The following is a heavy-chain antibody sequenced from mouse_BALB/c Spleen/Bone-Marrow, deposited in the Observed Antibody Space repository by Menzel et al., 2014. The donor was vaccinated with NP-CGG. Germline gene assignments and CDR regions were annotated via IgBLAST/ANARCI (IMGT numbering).Heavy chain of an antibody. J-gene: IGHJ2*01. Sequence: EVMLVESGGGLVQPGGSRKLSCAASGSTFSSFGMHWVRQAPEKGLEWVAYISSGSSTIFYADTLKGRLTVSRDNPKNTLFLQMTSLRSEDTAMYYCTRGGNWDDFDYWGQGTTLTVSS. CDR1: GSTFSSFG. D-gene: IGHD4-1*01. V-gene: IGHV5-17*02. CDR3: TRGGNWDDFDY. CDR2: ISSGSSTI.